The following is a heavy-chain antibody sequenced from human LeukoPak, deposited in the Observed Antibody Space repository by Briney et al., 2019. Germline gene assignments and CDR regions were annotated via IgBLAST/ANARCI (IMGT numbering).Heavy chain of an antibody. CDR1: GFTFSNYA. D-gene: IGHD2-15*01. CDR2: ISSSGGST. CDR3: AKDDCSGGICYSGHDQ. Sequence: GGSLSLSCAASGFTFSNYAMSWVRQAPGKGLEWVSAISSSGGSTYYADSVKGRFTISRDNYKNTLYLQMNSLRAEDTAVYYCAKDDCSGGICYSGHDQWGQRRLVTVSS. V-gene: IGHV3-23*01. J-gene: IGHJ4*02.